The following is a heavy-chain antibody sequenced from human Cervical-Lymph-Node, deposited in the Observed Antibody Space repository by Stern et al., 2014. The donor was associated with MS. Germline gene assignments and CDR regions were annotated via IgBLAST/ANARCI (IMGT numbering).Heavy chain of an antibody. Sequence: VQLVESGTEVKKPGASLIVSCKASGYTFTSYGISWVRQAPGQGLEWVGWISADRGTTKYAQNLRDRITLTRDTSTGTAYMELRTLRSEDTAFYSCARDKMHAFDYWGQGTLVSVSS. CDR3: ARDKMHAFDY. J-gene: IGHJ4*02. V-gene: IGHV1-18*01. CDR1: GYTFTSYG. D-gene: IGHD2-8*01. CDR2: ISADRGTT.